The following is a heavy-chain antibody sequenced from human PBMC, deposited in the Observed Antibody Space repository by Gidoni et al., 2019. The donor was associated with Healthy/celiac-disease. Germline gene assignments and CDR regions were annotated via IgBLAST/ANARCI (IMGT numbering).Heavy chain of an antibody. D-gene: IGHD6-13*01. Sequence: EVQLVESGGGLVKPGGSLRLSCAASGFTFSSYIMNWVRQAPGKGLAWVSSISSSSSYIYYAASVKGRFTTSRDNAKNSLYLQMNSLRAEDTAVYYCARGTSAALRPFDYWGQGTLVTVSS. CDR3: ARGTSAALRPFDY. CDR1: GFTFSSYI. CDR2: ISSSSSYI. J-gene: IGHJ4*02. V-gene: IGHV3-21*01.